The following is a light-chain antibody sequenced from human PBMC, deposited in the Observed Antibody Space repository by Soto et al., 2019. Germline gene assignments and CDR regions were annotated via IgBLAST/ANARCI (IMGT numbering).Light chain of an antibody. CDR1: QTISSW. J-gene: IGKJ1*01. Sequence: DIETTQSPSSLSASVGDIFTITCRASQTISSWLAWYQQKPGKAPKLLIYKASTLKSGVPSRFSGSGSGTEFTLTISSLQPDDFATYYCQHYNSYSEAFGQGTKVDIK. CDR3: QHYNSYSEA. CDR2: KAS. V-gene: IGKV1-5*03.